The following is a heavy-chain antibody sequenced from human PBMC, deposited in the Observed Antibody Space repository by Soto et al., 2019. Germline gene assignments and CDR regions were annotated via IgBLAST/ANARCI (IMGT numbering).Heavy chain of an antibody. CDR2: IIPIFGTA. CDR3: ARPNCSGGSCYTYYYYGMDV. CDR1: GGTFSSYA. Sequence: GASVKVSCKASGGTFSSYAISWVRQAPGQGLEWMGGIIPIFGTANYAQKCQGRVKITADKSTSTAYMELSSLRSEDTAVYYCARPNCSGGSCYTYYYYGMDVWGPGTTVTVSS. J-gene: IGHJ6*02. V-gene: IGHV1-69*06. D-gene: IGHD2-15*01.